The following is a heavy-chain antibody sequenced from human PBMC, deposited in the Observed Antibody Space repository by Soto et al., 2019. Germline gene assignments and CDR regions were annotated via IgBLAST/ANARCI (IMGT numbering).Heavy chain of an antibody. J-gene: IGHJ4*02. V-gene: IGHV3-74*01. CDR3: TKVISTVGGDFDS. CDR2: INSDGSST. Sequence: EVQLVESGGGLVQPGGSLRLSCAASGFTFGNYWMHWVRQAPGKGLVWVARINSDGSSTSYADSVKGRFTISRDNAKNTLYLRMNSLRADDTAMYYCTKVISTVGGDFDSWGQGTLVTGSS. D-gene: IGHD3-16*01. CDR1: GFTFGNYW.